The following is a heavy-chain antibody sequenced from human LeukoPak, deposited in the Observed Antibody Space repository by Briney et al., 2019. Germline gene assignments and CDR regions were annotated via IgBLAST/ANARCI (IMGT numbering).Heavy chain of an antibody. CDR1: GYTFTSYD. Sequence: GASVKVSCKASGYTFTSYDINWVRQATGQGLEWMGWMNPNSGNTGYAQKFQGRVTMTRNTSISTAYMELSSLRSEDTAVYYCARGEHVEMATIRPIDYWGQGTLVTVSS. J-gene: IGHJ4*02. V-gene: IGHV1-8*01. D-gene: IGHD5-24*01. CDR2: MNPNSGNT. CDR3: ARGEHVEMATIRPIDY.